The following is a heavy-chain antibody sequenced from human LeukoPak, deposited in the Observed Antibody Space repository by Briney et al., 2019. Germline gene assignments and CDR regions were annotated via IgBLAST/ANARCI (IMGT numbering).Heavy chain of an antibody. CDR1: GYTFTGYY. Sequence: ASVKVSCKASGYTFTGYYMHWVRQAPGQGLEWMGWINPNSGGTNYAQKFQGRVTMTRDTSISTAYMELSRLRSDDTAVSYCARSEMATISGFDYWGQGTLVTVSS. V-gene: IGHV1-2*02. J-gene: IGHJ4*02. D-gene: IGHD5-12*01. CDR2: INPNSGGT. CDR3: ARSEMATISGFDY.